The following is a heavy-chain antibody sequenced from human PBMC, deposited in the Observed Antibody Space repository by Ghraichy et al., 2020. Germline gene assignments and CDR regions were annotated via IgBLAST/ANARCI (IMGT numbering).Heavy chain of an antibody. J-gene: IGHJ4*02. CDR2: ISAYNGNT. CDR1: GYTFTSYG. V-gene: IGHV1-18*01. Sequence: SVKVSCKASGYTFTSYGISWVRQAPGQGLEWMGWISAYNGNTNYAQKLQGRVTMTTDTSTSTAYMELRSLRSDDTAVYYCATNPYYYDSSGYYQFDYWGQGTLVTVSS. D-gene: IGHD3-22*01. CDR3: ATNPYYYDSSGYYQFDY.